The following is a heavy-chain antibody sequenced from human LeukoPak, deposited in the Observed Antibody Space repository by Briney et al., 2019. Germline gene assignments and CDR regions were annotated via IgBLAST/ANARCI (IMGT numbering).Heavy chain of an antibody. Sequence: PGGSLRLSCAASGITLSNYGMSWVRQAPGKGLEWVAGISGSGGSTNYADSVKGRFTISRHNPKNTLYLQMNSLRAEDTAVYFCAKRGVVIRVILVGFHKEAYYFESWGQGALVTVSS. CDR1: GITLSNYG. J-gene: IGHJ4*02. V-gene: IGHV3-23*01. CDR2: ISGSGGST. CDR3: AKRGVVIRVILVGFHKEAYYFES. D-gene: IGHD3/OR15-3a*01.